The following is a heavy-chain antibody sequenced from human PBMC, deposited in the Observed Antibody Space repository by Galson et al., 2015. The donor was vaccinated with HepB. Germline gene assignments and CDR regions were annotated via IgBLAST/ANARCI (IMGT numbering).Heavy chain of an antibody. CDR1: GYSFTSYW. J-gene: IGHJ5*02. V-gene: IGHV5-10-1*01. CDR3: ARQGGQRVRGDNWFAP. CDR2: IDPSDSYT. D-gene: IGHD6-13*01. Sequence: QSGAEVKKPGESLRISCKGSGYSFTSYWISWVRQMPGKGLEWMGRIDPSDSYTNYSPSFQGHVTISADKSISTAYLQWSSLKASDPAMYYCARQGGQRVRGDNWFAPWGQGTLVTVSS.